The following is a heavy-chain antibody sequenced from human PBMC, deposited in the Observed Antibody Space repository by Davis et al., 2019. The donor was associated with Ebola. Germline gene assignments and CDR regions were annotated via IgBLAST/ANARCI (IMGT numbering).Heavy chain of an antibody. Sequence: MPGGSLRLSFAVYGGSFSGYYWSWIRQPPGKGLEWIGEIIHSGSTNYNPSLKSRVTISVDTSKNHFSLKLSSVTAADTAVYYCARRDYGDLDYWGQGTLVTVSS. V-gene: IGHV4-34*12. J-gene: IGHJ4*02. CDR3: ARRDYGDLDY. CDR2: IIHSGST. D-gene: IGHD4-17*01. CDR1: GGSFSGYY.